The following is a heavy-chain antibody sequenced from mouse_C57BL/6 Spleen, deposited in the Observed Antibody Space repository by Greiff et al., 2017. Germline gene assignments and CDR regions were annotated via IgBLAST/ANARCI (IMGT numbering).Heavy chain of an antibody. V-gene: IGHV14-1*01. J-gene: IGHJ2*01. CDR1: GFNIKDYY. CDR2: IDPEDGDT. Sequence: VQLQQSGAELVRPGASVKLSCTASGFNIKDYYMHWVKQRPEQGLEWIGRIDPEDGDTEYAPKFQGKATMTADTSSNTAYLPLSSLTSEDTAVYYCTTSYYGSSYGYFDYWGQGTTLTVSS. CDR3: TTSYYGSSYGYFDY. D-gene: IGHD1-1*01.